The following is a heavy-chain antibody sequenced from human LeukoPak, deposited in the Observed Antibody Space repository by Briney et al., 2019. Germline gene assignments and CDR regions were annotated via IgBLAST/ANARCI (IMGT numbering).Heavy chain of an antibody. J-gene: IGHJ3*02. CDR1: GYSISSSNW. V-gene: IGHV4-28*01. CDR3: ARTYYYDSSGYYFPGAFDI. Sequence: PSDTLSLTCAVSGYSISSSNWWGWIRQPPGKGLEWIGYLYYSGSTYYNPSLKSGDTMSVDTSKNQFSLKLSSVTDVDTAVYYCARTYYYDSSGYYFPGAFDIWGQGTMVTVSS. D-gene: IGHD3-22*01. CDR2: LYYSGST.